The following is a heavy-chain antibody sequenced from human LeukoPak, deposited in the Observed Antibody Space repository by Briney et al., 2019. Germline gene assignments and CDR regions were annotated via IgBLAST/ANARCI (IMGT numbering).Heavy chain of an antibody. CDR1: GGSISSYY. J-gene: IGHJ4*02. CDR2: INYSGST. D-gene: IGHD5-24*01. Sequence: SETLSLTCTVSGGSISSYYWSWIRQPPGKGLEWIGYINYSGSTNYNPSIKNRVTISVDTSKNQFSLNLSSVTAADTAVYYCARARGDGQVCEFWGQGTLVIVSS. CDR3: ARARGDGQVCEF. V-gene: IGHV4-59*13.